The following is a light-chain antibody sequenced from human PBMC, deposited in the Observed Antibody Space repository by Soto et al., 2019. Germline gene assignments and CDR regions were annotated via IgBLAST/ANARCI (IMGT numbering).Light chain of an antibody. Sequence: QSALTQPRSVSGSPGQSVTISCTGTSSVVGGYNYVSWYQQHPGKAPKLMIYDVSKRPSGVPDRFSGSKSGNTASLTISGLQAEDEADYYCCSYEGSYTHVFGTGTKVTVL. CDR3: CSYEGSYTHV. CDR1: SSVVGGYNY. J-gene: IGLJ1*01. CDR2: DVS. V-gene: IGLV2-11*01.